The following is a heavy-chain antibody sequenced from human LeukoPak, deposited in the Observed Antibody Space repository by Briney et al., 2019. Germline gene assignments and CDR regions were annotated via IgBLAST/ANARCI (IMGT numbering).Heavy chain of an antibody. J-gene: IGHJ5*02. Sequence: ASVKVSCKASGYTFNSYGISWVRQAPRQGLEWMGWVSAYNGHTNYAQKFQGRVTMTTDTSTSTASMELRSLRSDDTAVYYCARLIPQKWELPGKWFDPWGQGTLVTVSS. CDR3: ARLIPQKWELPGKWFDP. V-gene: IGHV1-18*01. D-gene: IGHD1-26*01. CDR2: VSAYNGHT. CDR1: GYTFNSYG.